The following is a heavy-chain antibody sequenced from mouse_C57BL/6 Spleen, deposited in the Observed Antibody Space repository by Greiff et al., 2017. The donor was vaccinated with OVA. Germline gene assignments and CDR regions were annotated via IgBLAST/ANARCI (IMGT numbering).Heavy chain of an antibody. V-gene: IGHV2-2*01. CDR3: ARVTTVVTRGVMDY. J-gene: IGHJ4*01. Sequence: QVQLKESGPGLVQPSQSLSITCTVSGFSLTSYGVHWVRQSPGKGLEWLGVIWSGGSTDYNAAFISRLSISKDNSKSQVFFKMNSLQADDTAIYYCARVTTVVTRGVMDYWGQGTSVTVSS. CDR1: GFSLTSYG. CDR2: IWSGGST. D-gene: IGHD1-1*01.